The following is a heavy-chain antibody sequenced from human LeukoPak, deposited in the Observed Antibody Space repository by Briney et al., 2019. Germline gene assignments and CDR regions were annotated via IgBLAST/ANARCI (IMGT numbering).Heavy chain of an antibody. CDR3: ARGPDGCGSSCSLDY. D-gene: IGHD6-13*01. V-gene: IGHV4-59*01. CDR2: IYYSGST. CDR1: GGSISSYY. J-gene: IGHJ4*02. Sequence: SETLSLTCTVSGGSISSYYWSWIRQPPGKGLEWIGYIYYSGSTNYNPSLKSRVTISVDTSKNQLSLKLSSVTAADTAVYYCARGPDGCGSSCSLDYWGQETLVTVSS.